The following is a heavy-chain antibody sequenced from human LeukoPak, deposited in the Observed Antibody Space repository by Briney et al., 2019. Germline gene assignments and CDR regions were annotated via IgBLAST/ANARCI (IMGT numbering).Heavy chain of an antibody. Sequence: GRSLRLSCAASGFTFSTYAMHWVRQAPGKGLEWVAVMSHDGRNKFYADSMKGRFTISRDNSKNTPYLQMSSLGAEDTAVFYCARDSNWNQPDYWGQGTLVTVSS. D-gene: IGHD1-20*01. CDR1: GFTFSTYA. CDR3: ARDSNWNQPDY. CDR2: MSHDGRNK. J-gene: IGHJ4*02. V-gene: IGHV3-30*04.